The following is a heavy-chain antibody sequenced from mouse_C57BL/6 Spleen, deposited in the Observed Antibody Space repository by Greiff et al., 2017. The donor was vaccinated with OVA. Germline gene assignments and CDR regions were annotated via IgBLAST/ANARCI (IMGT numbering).Heavy chain of an antibody. Sequence: VKLMESGPELVKPGASVKLSCKASGYTFTSYDINWVKQRPGQGLEWIGWIYPRDGSTKYNEKFKGKATLTVDTSSSTAYMELHSLTSEDSAVYFCASREERYDYYFDYWGQGTTLTVSS. V-gene: IGHV1-85*01. D-gene: IGHD2-4*01. CDR3: ASREERYDYYFDY. CDR1: GYTFTSYD. J-gene: IGHJ2*01. CDR2: IYPRDGST.